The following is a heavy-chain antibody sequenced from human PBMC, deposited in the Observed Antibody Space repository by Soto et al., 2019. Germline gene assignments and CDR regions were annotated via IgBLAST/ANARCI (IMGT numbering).Heavy chain of an antibody. CDR3: ARVVSFLYSSGWYYFDY. CDR1: GGTFSSYA. V-gene: IGHV1-69*13. J-gene: IGHJ4*02. Sequence: SVKVSCKASGGTFSSYAISWVRQAPGQGLEWMGGIIPIFGTANYAQKFQGRVTITADESTSTAYMELSSLRSEDTAVYYCARVVSFLYSSGWYYFDYWGQGTLVTVSS. D-gene: IGHD6-19*01. CDR2: IIPIFGTA.